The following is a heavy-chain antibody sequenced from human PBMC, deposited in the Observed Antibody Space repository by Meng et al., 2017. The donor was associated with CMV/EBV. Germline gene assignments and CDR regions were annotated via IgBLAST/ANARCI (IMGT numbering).Heavy chain of an antibody. J-gene: IGHJ4*02. CDR3: AKAFSASWYREYYDD. V-gene: IGHV3-23*01. Sequence: GESLKISCAASGFTFSSYAMNWVRQAPGRGLAWVSAITASGGSTYYADSVKGRFTVSRDNSKNTLYLQMNSLRAEDTALYYCAKAFSASWYREYYDDWGQGTLVTVSS. CDR1: GFTFSSYA. D-gene: IGHD6-13*01. CDR2: ITASGGST.